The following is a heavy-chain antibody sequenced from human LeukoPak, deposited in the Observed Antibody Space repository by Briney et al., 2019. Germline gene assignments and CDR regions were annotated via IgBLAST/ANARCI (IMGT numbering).Heavy chain of an antibody. V-gene: IGHV4-39*01. Sequence: PSETLSLTCTVSGGSISSGYYYWGWIRQPPGKGLEWIGSIYYDGNTHYNPSLKSRVTVSVDTSENQFSLKLISVTAADTAVYYCSRHFYSSYYFDFWGQGTLVTVSS. CDR1: GGSISSGYYY. D-gene: IGHD4-11*01. CDR3: SRHFYSSYYFDF. CDR2: IYYDGNT. J-gene: IGHJ4*02.